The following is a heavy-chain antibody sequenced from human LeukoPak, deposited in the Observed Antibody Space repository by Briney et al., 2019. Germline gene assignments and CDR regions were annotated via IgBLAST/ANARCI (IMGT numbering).Heavy chain of an antibody. CDR3: ARGVNGDSRFDP. CDR2: INTDGSST. J-gene: IGHJ5*02. V-gene: IGHV3-74*01. CDR1: GFTFSSYW. Sequence: GGSLGLSCAASGFTFSSYWMHRVRQTPGKGLVWVSRINTDGSSTTYADSVKGRFTISRDNAKNTLYLQMNSLRAEDTAVYYCARGVNGDSRFDPWGQGTLVTVSS. D-gene: IGHD4-17*01.